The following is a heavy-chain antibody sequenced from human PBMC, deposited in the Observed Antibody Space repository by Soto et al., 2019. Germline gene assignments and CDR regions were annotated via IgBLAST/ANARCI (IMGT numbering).Heavy chain of an antibody. V-gene: IGHV3-11*01. CDR3: ARDRGGYLDY. J-gene: IGHJ4*02. CDR2: IGSSGSTI. Sequence: LXRSCAVSCFTFSEYYMSWIRQAPGKGLEWVSYIGSSGSTIYYADSVKGRFTISRDNAKNSLYLQMNSLRAEDTAVYFCARDRGGYLDYWGQGTLLTVPS. CDR1: CFTFSEYY. D-gene: IGHD3-10*01.